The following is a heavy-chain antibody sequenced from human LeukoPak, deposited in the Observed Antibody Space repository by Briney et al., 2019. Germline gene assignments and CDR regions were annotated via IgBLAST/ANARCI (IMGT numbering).Heavy chain of an antibody. CDR3: ARDGQWLVRGGDYFDY. CDR1: GFTFSSYA. V-gene: IGHV3-33*08. D-gene: IGHD6-19*01. J-gene: IGHJ4*02. CDR2: IWYDGSNK. Sequence: QPGGSLRLPCAASGFTFSSYAMHWVRQAPGKGLEWVAVIWYDGSNKYYADSVKGRFTISRDNSKNTLYLQMNSLRAEDTAVYYCARDGQWLVRGGDYFDYWGQGTLVTVSS.